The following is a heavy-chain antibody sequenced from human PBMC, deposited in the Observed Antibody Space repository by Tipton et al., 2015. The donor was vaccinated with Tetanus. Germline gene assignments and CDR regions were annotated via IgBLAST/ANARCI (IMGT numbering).Heavy chain of an antibody. CDR1: GFTLSRYT. CDR2: ISSSSRYI. V-gene: IGHV3-21*01. CDR3: ARGMAEASNCGGDCYSDY. Sequence: GSLRLSCAASGFTLSRYTLNWVRKAPGKGLEWVSSISSSSRYIYYADSVKGRFTISRDNAKNSLYLKMISLRAEDTAVYSCARGMAEASNCGGDCYSDYWGQGSLVTVSS. D-gene: IGHD2-21*02. J-gene: IGHJ4*02.